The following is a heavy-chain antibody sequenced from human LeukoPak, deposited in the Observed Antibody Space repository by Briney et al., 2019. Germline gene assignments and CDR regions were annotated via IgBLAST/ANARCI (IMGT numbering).Heavy chain of an antibody. J-gene: IGHJ4*02. D-gene: IGHD2-15*01. CDR2: MNPNSGNT. V-gene: IGHV1-8*01. CDR3: ARWSGSTEGFDY. CDR1: GYTFTSYD. Sequence: GASVKVSCKASGYTFTSYDINWVRQATGQGLEWMGWMNPNSGNTGYAQKFQGRVTMTRNTSISTAYMELSSLRSEETAVYYCARWSGSTEGFDYWGQGTLVTVSS.